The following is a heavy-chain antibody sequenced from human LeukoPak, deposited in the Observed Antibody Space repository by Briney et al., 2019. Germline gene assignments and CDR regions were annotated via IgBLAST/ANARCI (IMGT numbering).Heavy chain of an antibody. D-gene: IGHD1-26*01. V-gene: IGHV4-4*02. CDR1: GGSISSTNW. Sequence: PSETLSLTCGVSGGSISSTNWWSWVRQSPGRGLEWIGEISLTGQTNYNPSLSGRVTMLLDESSNHLSLHLTSVTAADTATYYCSRESGAFCPFGYWGQGTLVIVPS. CDR3: SRESGAFCPFGY. J-gene: IGHJ4*02. CDR2: ISLTGQT.